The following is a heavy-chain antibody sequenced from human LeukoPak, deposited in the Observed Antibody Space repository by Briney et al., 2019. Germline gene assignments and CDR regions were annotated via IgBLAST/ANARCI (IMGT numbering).Heavy chain of an antibody. Sequence: PSETLSLTCTVSGGSISSSSSYWGWIRQPPGKGLEWIGSVRYSGKTYYNPSLKSRVPMSVDTSKNHFSLRLTSVPAADTAVYSCARHYYDNSGLAYYFDYWGQGTLVTVSS. CDR2: VRYSGKT. J-gene: IGHJ4*02. CDR1: GGSISSSSSY. D-gene: IGHD3-22*01. V-gene: IGHV4-39*01. CDR3: ARHYYDNSGLAYYFDY.